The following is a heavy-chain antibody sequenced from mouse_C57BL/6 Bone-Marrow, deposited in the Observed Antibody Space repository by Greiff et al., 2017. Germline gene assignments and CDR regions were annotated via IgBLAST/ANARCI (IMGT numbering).Heavy chain of an antibody. CDR1: GFTFSDYY. D-gene: IGHD2-2*01. CDR3: ARLGGLPPHWYFDV. V-gene: IGHV5-12*01. CDR2: ISNGGGST. J-gene: IGHJ1*03. Sequence: EVHLVESGGGLVQPGGSLKLSCAASGFTFSDYYMYWVRQTPEKRLEWVAYISNGGGSTYYPDTVKGRFTISRDNAKNTLYLQMSRLKSEDTAMYYCARLGGLPPHWYFDVWGTGTTVTVSS.